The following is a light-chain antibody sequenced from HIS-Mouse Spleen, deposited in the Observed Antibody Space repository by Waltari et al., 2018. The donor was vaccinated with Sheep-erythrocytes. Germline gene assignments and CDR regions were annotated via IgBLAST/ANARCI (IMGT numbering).Light chain of an antibody. CDR2: EDS. J-gene: IGLJ2*01. CDR1: ALPKKY. CDR3: YSTDSSGNGV. Sequence: SYELTQPPSVSVSPGQTARITCSGDALPKKYAYWYQQKSGQAPVLVIYEDSKRPSGIPVGFSCSRSGTMATLTISGAQVEDEADYYCYSTDSSGNGVFGGGTKLTVL. V-gene: IGLV3-10*01.